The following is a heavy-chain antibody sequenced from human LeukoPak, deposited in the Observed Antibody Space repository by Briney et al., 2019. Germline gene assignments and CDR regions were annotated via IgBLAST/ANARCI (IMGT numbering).Heavy chain of an antibody. CDR1: GYTFTSYH. CDR3: ARGKLGIAALYYYYYYMDV. D-gene: IGHD6-13*01. CDR2: MNPNSGNT. V-gene: IGHV1-8*03. J-gene: IGHJ6*03. Sequence: ASVKVSCKASGYTFTSYHINWVRQATGQGLEWMGWMNPNSGNTGYAQKFQGRVTITRNTSISTAYMELSSLRSEDTAVYYCARGKLGIAALYYYYYYMDVWGQGTTVTVSS.